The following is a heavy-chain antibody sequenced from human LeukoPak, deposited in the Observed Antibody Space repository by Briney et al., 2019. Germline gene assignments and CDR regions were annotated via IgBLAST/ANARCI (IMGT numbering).Heavy chain of an antibody. D-gene: IGHD6-13*01. Sequence: PSETLSLTCTVFGYSISSGYYGAWIRQPPGKGQGWIGSIFHTATTYYNPSLRSRVTISVDTSNNQFSLKLSSVTAADTAVYYCARDDLQLVRRLGGGTEYYYYYYMDVWGKGTTVTVSS. J-gene: IGHJ6*03. V-gene: IGHV4-38-2*02. CDR1: GYSISSGYY. CDR2: IFHTATT. CDR3: ARDDLQLVRRLGGGTEYYYYYYMDV.